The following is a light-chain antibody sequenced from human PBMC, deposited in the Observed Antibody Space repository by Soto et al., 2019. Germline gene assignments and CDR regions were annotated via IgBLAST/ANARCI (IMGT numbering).Light chain of an antibody. CDR2: DAS. J-gene: IGKJ2*01. CDR3: NAYNSYSLRP. CDR1: QSVSRR. Sequence: DIQMTQSPSTLSASVGDRITITCRASQSVSRRLAWFQQKPGKAPKLLIYDASSLESGVPSRFSGRVSGTKYTHTIRSLHSDECGTYYCNAYNSYSLRPFGQGKKVDIK. V-gene: IGKV1-5*01.